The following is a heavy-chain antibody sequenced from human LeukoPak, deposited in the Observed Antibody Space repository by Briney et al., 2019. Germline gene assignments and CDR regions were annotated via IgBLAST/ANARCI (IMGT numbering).Heavy chain of an antibody. CDR1: GFTFSSYW. CDR3: ARMRYYDSSGYAN. J-gene: IGHJ4*02. Sequence: GGSLRLSCAASGFTFSSYWMHWVRHAPGKGLVWVSRINSDGSSTSYADSVKGRFTISRDNAKNTLYLQMNSLRAEDTAVHYCARMRYYDSSGYANWGQGTLVTVSS. D-gene: IGHD3-22*01. V-gene: IGHV3-74*01. CDR2: INSDGSST.